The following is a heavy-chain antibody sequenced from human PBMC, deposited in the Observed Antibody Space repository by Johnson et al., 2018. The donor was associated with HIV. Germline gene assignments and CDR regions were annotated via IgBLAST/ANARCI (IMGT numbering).Heavy chain of an antibody. Sequence: QVQLVESGGGVVQPGRSLRLSCAASGFTFSSYAMHWVRQAPGKGLEWVAVISYDGSNKYYADSVKGRFTISRDNSKNTLYLQMNSLRAEDTAVYYCAKVLGGIAACPLTFDAFDNWGQGTMVTVSS. CDR3: AKVLGGIAACPLTFDAFDN. J-gene: IGHJ3*02. CDR2: ISYDGSNK. V-gene: IGHV3-30-3*01. D-gene: IGHD6-6*01. CDR1: GFTFSSYA.